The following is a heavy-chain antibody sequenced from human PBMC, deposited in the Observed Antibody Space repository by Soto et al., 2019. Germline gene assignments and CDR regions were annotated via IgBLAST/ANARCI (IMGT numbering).Heavy chain of an antibody. CDR2: IYHSGST. Sequence: SETLSLTCAVSGGSISSSNRWSWVRQPPGKGPEWIGEIYHSGSTNYNPSLKSRVTISVDKSKNQFSLKLSSVTAADTAVYYCARVGDYYYYGMDVWGQGTTVTVSS. V-gene: IGHV4-4*02. CDR1: GGSISSSNR. J-gene: IGHJ6*02. CDR3: ARVGDYYYYGMDV.